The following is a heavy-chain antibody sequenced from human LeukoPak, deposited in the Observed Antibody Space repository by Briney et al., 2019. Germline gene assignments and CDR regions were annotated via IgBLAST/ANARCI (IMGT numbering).Heavy chain of an antibody. CDR2: VNSDGSST. D-gene: IGHD3-10*01. CDR1: GFTFSSHW. CDR3: ARDYYTSFDP. V-gene: IGHV3-74*01. J-gene: IGHJ5*02. Sequence: PGGSLRLSCAASGFTFSSHWMHWVRHAPGKGLVWVSRVNSDGSSTTYADSVKGRFTISRDNAKNTLYLQMNSLRAEDTAVYYCARDYYTSFDPWGQGTLVTVSS.